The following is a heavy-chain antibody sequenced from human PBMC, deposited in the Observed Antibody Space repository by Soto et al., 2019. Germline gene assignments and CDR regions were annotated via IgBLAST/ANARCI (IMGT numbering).Heavy chain of an antibody. V-gene: IGHV3-33*01. J-gene: IGHJ6*02. CDR1: GFTFSSYG. CDR3: ARDQIVSTISLYFYGMDV. D-gene: IGHD5-12*01. CDR2: IWYDGSNK. Sequence: HPGGSLRLSCAASGFTFSSYGMHWVRQAPGKGLEWVAVIWYDGSNKYYADSVKGRFTISRDNSKNTLYLQMNSLRAEDTAVYYCARDQIVSTISLYFYGMDVWGQGTTVTVSS.